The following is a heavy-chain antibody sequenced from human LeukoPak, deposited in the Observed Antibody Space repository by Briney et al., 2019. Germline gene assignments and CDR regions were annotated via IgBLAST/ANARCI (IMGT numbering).Heavy chain of an antibody. V-gene: IGHV4-39*07. CDR2: IYYSGST. CDR3: ARESAPGTPFDY. J-gene: IGHJ4*02. Sequence: SGTLSLTCTVSGGSISSSSYYWGWIRQPPGKGLEWIGSIYYSGSTYYNPSLKSRVTISVDTSKNQFSLKLSSVTAADTAVYYCARESAPGTPFDYWGQGTLVTVSS. D-gene: IGHD3-10*01. CDR1: GGSISSSSYY.